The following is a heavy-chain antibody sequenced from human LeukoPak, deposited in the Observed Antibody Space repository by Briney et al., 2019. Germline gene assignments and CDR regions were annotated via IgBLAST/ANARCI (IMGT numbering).Heavy chain of an antibody. D-gene: IGHD3-10*01. J-gene: IGHJ4*02. V-gene: IGHV1-2*02. CDR2: INPNSGGT. Sequence: GASVKVSCKASGYTFSSYDINWVRQAPGQGLEWMGWINPNSGGTNYAQKFQGRVTMTRDTSISTAYMELSSLRSEDTAVYYCARDRRGLWYFDYWGQGTLVTVSS. CDR1: GYTFSSYD. CDR3: ARDRRGLWYFDY.